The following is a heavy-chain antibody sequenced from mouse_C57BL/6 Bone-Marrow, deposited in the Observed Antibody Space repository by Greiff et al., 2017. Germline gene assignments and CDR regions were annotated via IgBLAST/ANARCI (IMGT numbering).Heavy chain of an antibody. Sequence: VQLQQSGAELVRPGASVKLSCTASGFNIKDDYMHWVKQRPEQGLEWIGWIDPENGDTEYATKFQGKATITADTSSNTAYLQLSSLTSEDTAVYYGTTELYYRERYYAMDYWGQGTSVTVSS. V-gene: IGHV14-4*01. CDR2: IDPENGDT. J-gene: IGHJ4*01. D-gene: IGHD2-14*01. CDR3: TTELYYRERYYAMDY. CDR1: GFNIKDDY.